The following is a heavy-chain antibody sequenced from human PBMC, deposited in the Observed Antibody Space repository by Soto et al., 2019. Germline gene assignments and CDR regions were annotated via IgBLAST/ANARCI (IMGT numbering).Heavy chain of an antibody. J-gene: IGHJ4*02. D-gene: IGHD3-3*01. CDR1: GFTFSYYT. CDR2: ISGSSHTI. Sequence: GGSLRLSCAASGFTFSYYTMNWVRQAPGKGLEWVSYISGSSHTIYYADSVKGRFTTSRDNAKNSLYLQMNSLRDGDTAVYYCARPQTYDFWRAFDSWGQGTLVTVSS. CDR3: ARPQTYDFWRAFDS. V-gene: IGHV3-48*02.